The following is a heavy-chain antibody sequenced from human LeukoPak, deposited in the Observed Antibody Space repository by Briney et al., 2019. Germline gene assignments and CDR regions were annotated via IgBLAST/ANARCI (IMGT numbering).Heavy chain of an antibody. J-gene: IGHJ4*02. CDR3: ARVPDSNYPYYFDY. CDR2: IYYSGST. CDR1: GGSISSYY. V-gene: IGHV4-59*01. Sequence: SETLSLTCTVSGGSISSYYWSWIRQPPGKGLEWIGYIYYSGSTNHNPSLKSRVTISVDTSKNRFSLKLSSLTAADTAVYYCARVPDSNYPYYFDYWGQGTLVTVSS. D-gene: IGHD4-11*01.